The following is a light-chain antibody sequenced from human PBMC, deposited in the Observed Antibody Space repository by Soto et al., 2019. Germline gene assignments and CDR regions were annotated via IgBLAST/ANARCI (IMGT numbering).Light chain of an antibody. J-gene: IGKJ4*01. V-gene: IGKV3-20*01. CDR2: AAS. CDR1: QSVSSNY. CDR3: QNYNSAPLT. Sequence: EIVLTQSPGTLSLSPGERATLSCRASQSVSSNYLGWYQQRPGQAPRLLIYAASSRATGIPERFSGSGSGTDFTLTISSLQPEDVATYYCQNYNSAPLTFGGGTKVEIK.